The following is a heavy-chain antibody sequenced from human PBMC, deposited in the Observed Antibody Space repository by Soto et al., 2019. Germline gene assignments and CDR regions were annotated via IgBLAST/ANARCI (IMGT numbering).Heavy chain of an antibody. CDR1: GYSFTSYW. CDR3: ARGGNTESQQLRYFDWSFIYSVDY. V-gene: IGHV5-51*01. CDR2: IYPGDSDT. J-gene: IGHJ4*01. Sequence: PGESLKISCKGSGYSFTSYWIGWVRQMPVKGLEWMGIIYPGDSDTRYSPSFQGQVTISADKSISTAYLQWSSLKASDTATYYCARGGNTESQQLRYFDWSFIYSVDYWGQGTLVTVSS. D-gene: IGHD3-9*01.